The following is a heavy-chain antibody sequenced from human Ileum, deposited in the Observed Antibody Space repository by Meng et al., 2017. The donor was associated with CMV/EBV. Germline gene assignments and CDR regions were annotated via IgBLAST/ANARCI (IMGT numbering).Heavy chain of an antibody. Sequence: EVQVVASGGGLVQWGGSLRFSCAVSGFPFSSHWLDWVRQVPGKGLVWVARIRSDGTITSYADSVKGRFTISRDNAKNTVYLQMNSLRDEDTAVYYCATLPPGYWGQGTLVTVSS. CDR1: GFPFSSHW. D-gene: IGHD2-21*02. CDR2: IRSDGTIT. J-gene: IGHJ4*02. V-gene: IGHV3-74*01. CDR3: ATLPPGY.